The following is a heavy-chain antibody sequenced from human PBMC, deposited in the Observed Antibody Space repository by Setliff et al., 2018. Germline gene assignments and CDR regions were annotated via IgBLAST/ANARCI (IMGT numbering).Heavy chain of an antibody. D-gene: IGHD3-3*01. CDR1: GYTSTSYD. CDR2: MNPNSGNT. Sequence: ASVTVSCKASGYTSTSYDINWVRQATGQGLEWMGWMNPNSGNTGYAQKFQGRVTMTRNTSISTAYMDLSSLRFEDTAVYYCARAQSWSGGPYYFDNWGQGTLVTVSS. J-gene: IGHJ4*02. V-gene: IGHV1-8*02. CDR3: ARAQSWSGGPYYFDN.